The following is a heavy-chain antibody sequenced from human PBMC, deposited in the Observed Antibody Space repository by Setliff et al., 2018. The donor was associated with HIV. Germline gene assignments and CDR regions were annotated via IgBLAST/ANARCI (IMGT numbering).Heavy chain of an antibody. D-gene: IGHD4-17*01. CDR1: GYTLRRHG. V-gene: IGHV1-18*01. J-gene: IGHJ4*02. Sequence: ASVKVSCKASGYTLRRHGISWVRQAPGQGLEWMGWISAYNGNTNYAQKFQGRVTLTTDTSTSTAYMELRSLRSDDTAVYYCARDLPYGDYGRWDYWGQGMLVTVSS. CDR3: ARDLPYGDYGRWDY. CDR2: ISAYNGNT.